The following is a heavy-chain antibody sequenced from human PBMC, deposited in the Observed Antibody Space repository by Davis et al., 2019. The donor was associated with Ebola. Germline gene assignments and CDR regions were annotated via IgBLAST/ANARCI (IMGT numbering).Heavy chain of an antibody. V-gene: IGHV3-23*01. D-gene: IGHD3-3*01. Sequence: PGGSLRLSCLASHYDVGSNFLSWVRQAPGQGLEWVSAISGTGGDTYYADSVQGRFTISRDNSNYVLFLQLNSLRAEDTAVYYCAKPRPKYTFWSASHQGHHNFYQYGMDVWGQGTTVTVS. CDR1: HYDVGSNF. CDR2: ISGTGGDT. J-gene: IGHJ6*02. CDR3: AKPRPKYTFWSASHQGHHNFYQYGMDV.